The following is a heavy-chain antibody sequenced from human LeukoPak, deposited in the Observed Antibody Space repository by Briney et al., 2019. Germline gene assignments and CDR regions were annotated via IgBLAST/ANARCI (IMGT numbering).Heavy chain of an antibody. CDR3: ARRRDERGYKDIFDI. D-gene: IGHD5-18*01. V-gene: IGHV5-51*01. Sequence: GESLKISCKGSGYSFTSYWIGWVRQMPGKGLGWMGIIYPGDSDTRYSPSLQGQVTISADKSVSTAYLQWSSLKASDTAMYYCARRRDERGYKDIFDIWGQGTMVTVSS. CDR1: GYSFTSYW. CDR2: IYPGDSDT. J-gene: IGHJ3*02.